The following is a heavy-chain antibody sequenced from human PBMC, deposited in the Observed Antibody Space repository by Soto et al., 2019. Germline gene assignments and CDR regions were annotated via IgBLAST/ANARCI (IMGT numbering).Heavy chain of an antibody. D-gene: IGHD3-10*01. CDR3: ARLPILWFGEQYYFDY. CDR2: IFSHDEK. J-gene: IGHJ4*02. Sequence: QVTLKQSGPVLSQPTETLTLTCIVSGFSLSNARMGVSWIRQLPGKALESLAHIFSHDEKSYSTSPKSKLTISQYTSESQVVLTMTYMDTVDTATYYCARLPILWFGEQYYFDYWGQGTLVTVSS. V-gene: IGHV2-26*01. CDR1: GFSLSNARMG.